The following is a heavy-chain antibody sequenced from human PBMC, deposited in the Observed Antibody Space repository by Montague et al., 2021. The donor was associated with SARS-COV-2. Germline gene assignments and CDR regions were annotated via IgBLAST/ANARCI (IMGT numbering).Heavy chain of an antibody. CDR1: GGSLNKHY. CDR3: ARSISSSGARDN. CDR2: IFYKGNT. D-gene: IGHD3-22*01. V-gene: IGHV4-59*11. J-gene: IGHJ4*02. Sequence: SETLSLTRTVSGGSLNKHYWSWIRKAPGKELEWLGNIFYKGNTNYNVXLWGRVSMSLDTPQNQFSLRLTSLTAADTAVYYCARSISSSGARDNWGQGILVTVS.